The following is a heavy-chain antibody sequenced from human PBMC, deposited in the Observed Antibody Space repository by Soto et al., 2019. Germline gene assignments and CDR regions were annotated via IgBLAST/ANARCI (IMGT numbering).Heavy chain of an antibody. CDR3: ARDGRYCSGGDCYATTPESINDY. J-gene: IGHJ4*02. CDR2: ISAYNGNT. V-gene: IGHV1-18*01. CDR1: GYTFTSYG. D-gene: IGHD2-15*01. Sequence: ASVKVSCKASGYTFTSYGISWVRQAPGQGLEWMGWISAYNGNTNYAQKLQGRVTMTTDTSTSTAYMELRSLRSDDTAVYYCARDGRYCSGGDCYATTPESINDYWGQGTLVTVSS.